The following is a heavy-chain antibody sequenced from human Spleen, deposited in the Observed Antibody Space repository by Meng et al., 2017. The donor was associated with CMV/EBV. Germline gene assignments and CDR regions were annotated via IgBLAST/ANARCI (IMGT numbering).Heavy chain of an antibody. CDR2: IGGSDDNT. D-gene: IGHD4-11*01. CDR3: ARADYSDPFDY. Sequence: GESLKISCAASGFTFSIYAMSWVRQAPGKGLEWVSAIGGSDDNTNHADSVKGRFTISRDNSKNTLYLQMNSLRAEDTTVYYCARADYSDPFDYWGQGTLVTVS. J-gene: IGHJ4*02. V-gene: IGHV3-23*01. CDR1: GFTFSIYA.